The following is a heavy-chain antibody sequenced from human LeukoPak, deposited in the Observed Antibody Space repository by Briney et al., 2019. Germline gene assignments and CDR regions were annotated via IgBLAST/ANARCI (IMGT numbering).Heavy chain of an antibody. CDR1: GYSFTSYW. Sequence: GESLKISCKGSGYSFTSYWIGWVRQMPGKGLEWMGIIYPGDSDTRYSPSFQGQVTISADKSISTAYLQWSSLKASDTAMYYCARTGCSSGWYGGFDIWGQGTLVTVSS. CDR2: IYPGDSDT. D-gene: IGHD6-19*01. V-gene: IGHV5-51*01. CDR3: ARTGCSSGWYGGFDI. J-gene: IGHJ3*02.